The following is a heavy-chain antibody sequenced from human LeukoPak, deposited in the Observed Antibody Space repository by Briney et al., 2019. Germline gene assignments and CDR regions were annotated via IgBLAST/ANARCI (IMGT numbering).Heavy chain of an antibody. Sequence: SETLSLTCTVSGGSISSGGYYWSWIRQPPGKGLEWIGYIYYSGSTNYNPSLKSRVTISVDTSKNQFSLKLSSVTAADTAVYYCARETRTYGMDVWGQGTTVTVSS. CDR3: ARETRTYGMDV. V-gene: IGHV4-61*08. CDR2: IYYSGST. J-gene: IGHJ6*02. CDR1: GGSISSGGYY.